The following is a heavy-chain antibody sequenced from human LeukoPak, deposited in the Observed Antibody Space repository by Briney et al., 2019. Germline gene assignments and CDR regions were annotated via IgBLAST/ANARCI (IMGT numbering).Heavy chain of an antibody. CDR2: INHSGST. D-gene: IGHD3-22*01. J-gene: IGHJ4*02. CDR1: GGSFSGYY. CDR3: ARERTLFPGDSSGYFDY. Sequence: SETLSLTCAVYGGSFSGYYWSWIRQPPGKGLEWIGEINHSGSTYYNPSLKSRVTISVDTSKNQFSLKLSTVTAADTAVYYCARERTLFPGDSSGYFDYWGQGTLVTVSS. V-gene: IGHV4-34*01.